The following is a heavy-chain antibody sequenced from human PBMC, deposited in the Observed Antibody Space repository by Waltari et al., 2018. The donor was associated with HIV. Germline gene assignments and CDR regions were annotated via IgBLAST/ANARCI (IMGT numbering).Heavy chain of an antibody. CDR3: ARLRGVAGYYYYYGMDV. V-gene: IGHV1-2*02. J-gene: IGHJ6*02. Sequence: QVQLVQSGAEVKKPGASVKVSCKASGYTFTGYYMHWVRQAPGQGLEWMGWINPNSGGTNYAQKYQGRITMTRDTSVSTAYMELSRLRSVDTAVYYCARLRGVAGYYYYYGMDVWGQGTTVTVSS. CDR2: INPNSGGT. D-gene: IGHD6-19*01. CDR1: GYTFTGYY.